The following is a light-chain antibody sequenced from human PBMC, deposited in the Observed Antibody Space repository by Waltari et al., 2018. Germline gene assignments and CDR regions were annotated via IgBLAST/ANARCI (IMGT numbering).Light chain of an antibody. Sequence: SLVHSNGNTYLNWFHQRPGQSPRSLIDLVSNRDSGVPARFGGSGSYTDFTLKINRVEAEDVGIYYCLQGTHWPPHTFGQGTKVEI. CDR2: LVS. V-gene: IGKV2-30*02. CDR1: SLVHSNGNTY. J-gene: IGKJ2*01. CDR3: LQGTHWPPHT.